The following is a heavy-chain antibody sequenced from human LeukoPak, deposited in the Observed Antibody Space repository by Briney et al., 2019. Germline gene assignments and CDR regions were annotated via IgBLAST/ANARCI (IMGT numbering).Heavy chain of an antibody. D-gene: IGHD3-10*01. Sequence: ASVKVSCKASGYTFTSYAMHWVRQAPGQRLEWMGWINAGNGNTKYSQKFQGRVTITRDTSASTAYMELSSLRSEDTAVYYCARLRNYYGSGSYYNVDAFDIWGQGTMVTVSS. CDR2: INAGNGNT. V-gene: IGHV1-3*01. CDR1: GYTFTSYA. J-gene: IGHJ3*02. CDR3: ARLRNYYGSGSYYNVDAFDI.